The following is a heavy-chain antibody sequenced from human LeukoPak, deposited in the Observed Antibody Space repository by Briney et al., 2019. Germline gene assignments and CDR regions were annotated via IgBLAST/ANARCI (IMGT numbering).Heavy chain of an antibody. J-gene: IGHJ4*02. CDR2: IYSGGST. CDR3: AGSVPSPYYFDY. CDR1: GFTVISNY. V-gene: IGHV3-53*01. Sequence: GGSLRLSCAASGFTVISNYMSWVRQAPGKGLEWVSVIYSGGSTYYADSVKGRFTISRDNSKNTLYLQMNSLRAEDTAVYYCAGSVPSPYYFDYWGQGTLVTVSS.